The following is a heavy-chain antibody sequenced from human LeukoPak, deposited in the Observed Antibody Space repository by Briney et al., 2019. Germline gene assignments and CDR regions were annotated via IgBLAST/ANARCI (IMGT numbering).Heavy chain of an antibody. V-gene: IGHV3-64D*09. D-gene: IGHD3-16*01. Sequence: PGGSLRLSCSASGFTFSSYAMHWVRQAPGKGLEYVSAISSNGGSTYYADSVKGRFTISRDNPKNTLYLQMSSLRAEDTAVYYCVTSPERHDYSFDYWGQGTLVTVSS. CDR1: GFTFSSYA. CDR3: VTSPERHDYSFDY. J-gene: IGHJ4*02. CDR2: ISSNGGST.